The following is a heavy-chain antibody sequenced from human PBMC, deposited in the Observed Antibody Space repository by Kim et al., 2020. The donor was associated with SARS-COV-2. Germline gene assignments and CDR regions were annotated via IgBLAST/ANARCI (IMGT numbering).Heavy chain of an antibody. CDR3: APIRGRVGSGFDP. Sequence: SETLSLTCTVSGGSISSGDYYWSWIRQHPGAGLEWIGYIYYSGSTYYNPSLKSRLTISVDTSRNQFSLHLSSVTAADTAVYYCAPIRGRVGSGFDPWGQGTLVTVSS. J-gene: IGHJ5*02. V-gene: IGHV4-31*03. D-gene: IGHD1-26*01. CDR2: IYYSGST. CDR1: GGSISSGDYY.